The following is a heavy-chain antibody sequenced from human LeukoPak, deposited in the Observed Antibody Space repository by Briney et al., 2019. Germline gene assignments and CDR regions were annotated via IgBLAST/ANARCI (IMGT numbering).Heavy chain of an antibody. CDR3: SLARSEYHYGMDV. J-gene: IGHJ6*02. CDR1: GDSVSSISVA. V-gene: IGHV6-1*01. Sequence: SQTPSLTCALSGDSVSSISVAWNWIRQSPSRGLEWLGRTYYRSKWYYEYAVSVKGRINISPDTSKNQFSLQLTSVTPEDTAVYYCSLARSEYHYGMDVWGQGTTVTVSS. CDR2: TYYRSKWYY.